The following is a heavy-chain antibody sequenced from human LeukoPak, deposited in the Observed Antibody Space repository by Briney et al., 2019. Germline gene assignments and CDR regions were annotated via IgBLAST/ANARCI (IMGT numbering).Heavy chain of an antibody. J-gene: IGHJ4*02. CDR2: ISSSSSYI. Sequence: GGSLRLSCAASGFTFSSYSMNWVRQAPGKGLEWVSSISSSSSYIYYADSVKGRFTISRDNAKNSLYLQMNSLRAEDTAVYYCARDRRGIVGATTVYFDYWGQGTLVTVSS. CDR1: GFTFSSYS. V-gene: IGHV3-21*01. D-gene: IGHD1-26*01. CDR3: ARDRRGIVGATTVYFDY.